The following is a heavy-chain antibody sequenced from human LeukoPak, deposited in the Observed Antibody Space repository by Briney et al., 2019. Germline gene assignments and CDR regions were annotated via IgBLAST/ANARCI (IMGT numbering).Heavy chain of an antibody. D-gene: IGHD2-2*01. Sequence: PSETLRLSCAVSGGSISSNYRSWVRQPPGKGLEWVGLISYSGSTTYNPSLKSRVTISLDTSKNQFSLKLNSVSAADTAVYYCARQASCNGTNCYPFDYWGQGTLVTVSS. CDR3: ARQASCNGTNCYPFDY. V-gene: IGHV4-59*08. CDR2: ISYSGST. J-gene: IGHJ4*02. CDR1: GGSISSNY.